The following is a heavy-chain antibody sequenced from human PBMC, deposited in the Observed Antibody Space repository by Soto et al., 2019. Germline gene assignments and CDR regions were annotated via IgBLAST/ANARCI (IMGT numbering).Heavy chain of an antibody. CDR1: GFTSNTYW. J-gene: IGHJ4*02. D-gene: IGHD5-12*01. V-gene: IGHV3-74*01. CDR3: TRVNTGYGNFDY. Sequence: HPGGSLRLSCVVSGFTSNTYWMHWVRQAPGKGLVWVSRINDDGTSTSYADSVRGRFTISRDNARNTVYLQMNSLRAEDTAVYFCTRVNTGYGNFDYWGQGTLVTVSS. CDR2: INDDGTST.